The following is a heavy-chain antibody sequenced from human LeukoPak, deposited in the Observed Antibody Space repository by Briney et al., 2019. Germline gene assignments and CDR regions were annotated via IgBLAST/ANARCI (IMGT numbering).Heavy chain of an antibody. CDR3: ARAWSASHIFYMDV. Sequence: KASETLSLTCTVSGGSIKTNNNYWVYIRQPPGRGLEWIATINYNGATYFNPSLRSRLTISLDASKNQFSLKLYSVTAADSAIYYCARAWSASHIFYMDVWGQGTTVTVSS. CDR1: GGSIKTNNNY. J-gene: IGHJ6*03. CDR2: INYNGAT. V-gene: IGHV4-39*07. D-gene: IGHD3-3*01.